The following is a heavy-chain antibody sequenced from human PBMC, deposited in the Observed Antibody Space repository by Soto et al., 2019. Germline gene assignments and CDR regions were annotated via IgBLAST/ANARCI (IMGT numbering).Heavy chain of an antibody. CDR3: ARQGAYYFDTGVYSDAFDL. V-gene: IGHV4-39*01. J-gene: IGHJ3*01. Sequence: QVQLQESGPGLVKSSETLSLTCTVSGGSNNSTNHYWGWIRQPPGRGLEWMGSIYDSGITYSNPSLKNRVTISVDTSKNHFSLRLSSVTAADTAAYYCARQGAYYFDTGVYSDAFDLWGQGRLVTVSS. CDR1: GGSNNSTNHY. D-gene: IGHD3-22*01. CDR2: IYDSGIT.